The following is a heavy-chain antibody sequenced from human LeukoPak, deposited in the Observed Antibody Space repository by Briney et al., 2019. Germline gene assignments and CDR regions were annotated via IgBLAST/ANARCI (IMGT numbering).Heavy chain of an antibody. CDR2: INPNSGGT. J-gene: IGHJ6*03. CDR1: GYTFTGYY. CDR3: ARDCYYGSGSYTYYYYYMEV. D-gene: IGHD3-10*01. V-gene: IGHV1-2*02. Sequence: ASVKVSCKASGYTFTGYYMHWVRQAPGQGLEWMGWINPNSGGTNYAQKFQGRVTMTRDTSISTAYMELSRLRSDDTAVYYCARDCYYGSGSYTYYYYYMEVWGKGTTVTISS.